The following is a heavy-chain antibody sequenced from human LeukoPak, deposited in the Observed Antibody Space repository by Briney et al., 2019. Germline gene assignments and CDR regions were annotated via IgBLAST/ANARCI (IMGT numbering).Heavy chain of an antibody. CDR1: GFTFSSYW. V-gene: IGHV4-39*01. Sequence: GSLRLSCAASGFTFSSYWMSWLRQPPGKGLEWIGSIYYSGSTYYKPSLKSRVTISRDTSKNQFSLNLYSVTAADTAVYYCARRPSPPDAFDIWGQGTAVTVSS. CDR2: IYYSGST. J-gene: IGHJ3*02. CDR3: ARRPSPPDAFDI.